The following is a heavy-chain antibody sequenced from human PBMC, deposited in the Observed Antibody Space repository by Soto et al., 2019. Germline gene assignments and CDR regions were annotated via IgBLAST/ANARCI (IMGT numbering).Heavy chain of an antibody. CDR1: GFTFSKAW. V-gene: IGHV3-15*01. CDR2: IKSKIDGGAT. J-gene: IGHJ4*02. CDR3: TTERRYYYDSGGY. D-gene: IGHD3-22*01. Sequence: LRLSCAASGFTFSKAWMSWVRQAPGKGLEWVGHIKSKIDGGATDYAAPVKGRFSISRDDSKNTLYLQMNNLETEDTALYYCTTERRYYYDSGGYWGQGTLVTVSS.